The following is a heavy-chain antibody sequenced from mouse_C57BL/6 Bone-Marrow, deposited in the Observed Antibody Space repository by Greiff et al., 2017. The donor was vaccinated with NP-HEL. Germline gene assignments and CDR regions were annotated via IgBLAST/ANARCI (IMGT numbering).Heavy chain of an antibody. CDR2: IDPSDSET. Sequence: QVQLQQPGAELVRPGSSVKLSCKASGYTFTSYWMHWVKQRPIQGLEWIGNIDPSDSETHYNQKFKDKATLTVDKSSSTAYMQLSSLTSEDSAVYYCARSITTVVASMDYWGQGTSVTVPS. V-gene: IGHV1-52*01. CDR3: ARSITTVVASMDY. J-gene: IGHJ4*01. D-gene: IGHD1-1*01. CDR1: GYTFTSYW.